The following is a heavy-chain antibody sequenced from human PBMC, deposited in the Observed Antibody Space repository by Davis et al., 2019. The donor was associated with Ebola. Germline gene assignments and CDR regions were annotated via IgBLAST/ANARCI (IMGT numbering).Heavy chain of an antibody. J-gene: IGHJ4*02. CDR3: AKYSSRSPRGY. Sequence: GGSLRLSCAASGFTFSSNYMSWVRQAPGKGLEWVSVIYSGGSTYYADSVKGRFTISRDNSKNTLNLQMNSLRAEDTAVYYCAKYSSRSPRGYWGQGTLVTVSS. CDR1: GFTFSSNY. CDR2: IYSGGST. D-gene: IGHD6-13*01. V-gene: IGHV3-66*01.